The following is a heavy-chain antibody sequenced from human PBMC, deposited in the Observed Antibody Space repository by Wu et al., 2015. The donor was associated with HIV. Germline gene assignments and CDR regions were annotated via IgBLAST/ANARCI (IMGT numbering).Heavy chain of an antibody. J-gene: IGHJ6*02. CDR3: ARGSILDMSTPSYFYYVLDV. CDR2: LIPMYGAA. CDR1: GATFSNYA. V-gene: IGHV1-69*13. Sequence: QVHLLQSGAEVKKSGSSVRVSCKASGATFSNYALSWVRQAPGQGLEWMGRLIPMYGAADYAQRFQGRVTIIADKPTNTAYMELSSLRSDDTAIYYCARGSILDMSTPSYFYYVLDVWGQGTTVTVSS. D-gene: IGHD5-24*01.